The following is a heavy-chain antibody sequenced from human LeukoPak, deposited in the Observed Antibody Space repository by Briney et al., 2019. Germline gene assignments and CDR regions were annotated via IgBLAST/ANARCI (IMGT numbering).Heavy chain of an antibody. CDR3: ARGSPGGGDVET. V-gene: IGHV1-8*03. CDR2: VSPNSGIT. Sequence: ASVKVSCKASGYTFTTFDINWVRHATGQGLEWMGWVSPNSGITGYAQKFQHRVTITGHTSISTAYMELGSLRSEDTAVYYCARGSPGGGDVETWGQGTLVTVSS. D-gene: IGHD2-21*02. J-gene: IGHJ4*02. CDR1: GYTFTTFD.